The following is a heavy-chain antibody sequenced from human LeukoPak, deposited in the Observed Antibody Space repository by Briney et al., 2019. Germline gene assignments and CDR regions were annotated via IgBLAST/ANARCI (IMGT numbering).Heavy chain of an antibody. V-gene: IGHV3-23*01. CDR3: VRDKGRSPGYWLDP. CDR1: GFTFSLHG. J-gene: IGHJ5*02. D-gene: IGHD2-15*01. Sequence: HPGGSLRLSCAASGFTFSLHGMNWVRQAPGKGLEWVAAMSGSSGDTYYTDSVRGRFTISRDNSKNTVYLQMNSLRAEDPALYYCVRDKGRSPGYWLDPWGHGTLVTVSS. CDR2: MSGSSGDT.